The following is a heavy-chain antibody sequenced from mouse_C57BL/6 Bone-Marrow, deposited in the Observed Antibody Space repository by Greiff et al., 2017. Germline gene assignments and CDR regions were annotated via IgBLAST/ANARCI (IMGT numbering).Heavy chain of an antibody. J-gene: IGHJ4*01. CDR1: GYSFTSYY. CDR3: ARGFTYAMDC. Sequence: QVQLQQSGPELVKPGASVKISCKASGYSFTSYYIHWVKQRPGQGLEWIGWIYPGRGNTKYNEKFKGKATLTADTSSSTAYMQLSSLPSEDSAVXYCARGFTYAMDCWGQGTSVTVSS. CDR2: IYPGRGNT. V-gene: IGHV1-66*01. D-gene: IGHD2-12*01.